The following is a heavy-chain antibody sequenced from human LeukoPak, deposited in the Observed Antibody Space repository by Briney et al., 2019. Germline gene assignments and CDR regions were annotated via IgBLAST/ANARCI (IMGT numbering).Heavy chain of an antibody. Sequence: ASVKVSCKASGYTFTSYGISWVRQAPGQGLEWMGWISAYNGNTNYAQKLQGRVTMTTDTSTSTAYMELRSLRSDDTAVYYCARVDAWYSSYYYYGMGVWGQGTTVTVSS. CDR1: GYTFTSYG. CDR2: ISAYNGNT. D-gene: IGHD6-13*01. J-gene: IGHJ6*02. V-gene: IGHV1-18*01. CDR3: ARVDAWYSSYYYYGMGV.